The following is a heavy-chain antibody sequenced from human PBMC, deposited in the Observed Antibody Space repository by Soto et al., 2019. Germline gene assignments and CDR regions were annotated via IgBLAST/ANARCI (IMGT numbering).Heavy chain of an antibody. CDR3: ASEGVAPYYYYGMDV. D-gene: IGHD5-12*01. CDR2: ISSYNGDT. J-gene: IGHJ6*02. Sequence: QVQLVQSGAEVKKPGASVKVSCKASGYTFTRSGISWVRQAPGQGPEWMGWISSYNGDTNYAQTFQGRVTMTTDTPTSTAYMELRSLRSDDTAVYYCASEGVAPYYYYGMDVWGQGTPVTVSS. CDR1: GYTFTRSG. V-gene: IGHV1-18*01.